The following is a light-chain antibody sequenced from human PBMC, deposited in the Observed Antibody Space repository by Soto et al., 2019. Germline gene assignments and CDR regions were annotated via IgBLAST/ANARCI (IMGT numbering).Light chain of an antibody. V-gene: IGLV2-14*01. J-gene: IGLJ1*01. CDR3: SSYTSSSPYV. CDR2: EVS. CDR1: SSDGGGYIY. Sequence: QSVLTQPASVSGSAGHSITISCTGTSSDGGGYIYVSWYQQHPGKAPKLMIYEVSNRPSGGSNRVSASTWGNTAPLTISGLQAEDEADYYCSSYTSSSPYVFGTGTKVTVL.